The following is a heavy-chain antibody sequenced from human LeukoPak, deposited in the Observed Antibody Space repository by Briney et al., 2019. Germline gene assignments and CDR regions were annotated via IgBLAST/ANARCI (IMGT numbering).Heavy chain of an antibody. V-gene: IGHV1-2*02. CDR3: ARDPEGIAAAVTGAFDI. Sequence: ASVKVSCKASGYTFTGYYMHWVRQAPGQGLEWMGWINPNSGGTNYAQKFQGRVTMTRDTSISTAYMELSRLRSDNTAVYYCARDPEGIAAAVTGAFDIWGQGTMVTVSS. CDR2: INPNSGGT. J-gene: IGHJ3*02. D-gene: IGHD6-13*01. CDR1: GYTFTGYY.